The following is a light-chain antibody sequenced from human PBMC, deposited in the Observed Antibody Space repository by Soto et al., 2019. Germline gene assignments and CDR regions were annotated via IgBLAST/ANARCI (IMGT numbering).Light chain of an antibody. V-gene: IGLV2-23*01. CDR3: CSYAGSSIVV. CDR2: EGS. J-gene: IGLJ2*01. Sequence: QSALTQPDSVSGSPGQSITISCTGTSSDVGSYNLVSWYQQHPGKAPKLMIYEGSKRPSGVSNRFSGSKSGNTASLTISGLQAEDEADYYCCSYAGSSIVVFGGGTKVTVL. CDR1: SSDVGSYNL.